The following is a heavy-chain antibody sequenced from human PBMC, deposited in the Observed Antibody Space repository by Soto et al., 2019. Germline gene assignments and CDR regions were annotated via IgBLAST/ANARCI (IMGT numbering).Heavy chain of an antibody. CDR3: ARDIESVTAKHFLDYYAIDV. J-gene: IGHJ6*02. D-gene: IGHD2-8*01. CDR2: VSANNGHT. V-gene: IGHV1-18*01. CDR1: GCTFSNYG. Sequence: GASVKVSCKASGCTFSNYGLNWVRQAPGKGLEWMGWVSANNGHTNYAQNLQGRVSMTTDTSTSTAYMELRGLTFDDTAVYYCARDIESVTAKHFLDYYAIDVWGQGTTVTVSS.